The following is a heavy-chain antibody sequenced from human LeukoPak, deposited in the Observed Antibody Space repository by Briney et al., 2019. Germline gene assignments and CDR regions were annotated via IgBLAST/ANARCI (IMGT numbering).Heavy chain of an antibody. CDR2: INDSGGSK. V-gene: IGHV3-23*01. J-gene: IGHJ4*02. CDR3: AKGGNSGNY. CDR1: GFTFTNYA. D-gene: IGHD4-23*01. Sequence: GGSLRLSCAASGFTFTNYAMSWVRQAPGKGLEWVSGINDSGGSKSHADSVKGRFTISRDNSRNTLYLQMNSLRVEDTAVYYCAKGGNSGNYWGQGTLVTVSS.